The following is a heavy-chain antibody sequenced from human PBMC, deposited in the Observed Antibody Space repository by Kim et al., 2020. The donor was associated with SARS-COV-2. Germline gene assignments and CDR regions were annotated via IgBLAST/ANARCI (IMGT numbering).Heavy chain of an antibody. V-gene: IGHV1-18*01. D-gene: IGHD3-22*01. Sequence: NDARRLQGRVTMTTDTSTSTAYMELRGLRSDDTAVYYCARAGSCYYPSFDYWGQGTLVTVSS. J-gene: IGHJ4*02. CDR3: ARAGSCYYPSFDY.